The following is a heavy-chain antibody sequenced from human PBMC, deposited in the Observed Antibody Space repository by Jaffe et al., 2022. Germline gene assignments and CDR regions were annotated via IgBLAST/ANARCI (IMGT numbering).Heavy chain of an antibody. J-gene: IGHJ3*02. CDR1: GFTFSSYW. CDR2: IKQDGSEK. V-gene: IGHV3-7*01. CDR3: ARVSPPWSSGWYAGAFDI. Sequence: EVQLVESGGGLVQPGGSLRLSCAASGFTFSSYWMSWVRQAPGKGLEWVANIKQDGSEKYYVDSVKGRFTISRDNAKNSLYLQMNSLRAEDTAVYYCARVSPPWSSGWYAGAFDIWGQGTMVTVSS. D-gene: IGHD6-19*01.